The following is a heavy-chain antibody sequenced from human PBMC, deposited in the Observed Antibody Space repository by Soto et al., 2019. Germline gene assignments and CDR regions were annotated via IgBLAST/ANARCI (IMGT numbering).Heavy chain of an antibody. V-gene: IGHV3-21*01. J-gene: IGHJ4*02. D-gene: IGHD1-26*01. CDR1: GFTFSDNA. Sequence: EVQLVESGGGLVKPGGSLRLSCAAFGFTFSDNAMSWVRQAPGKGLEWVSSINTNSYYIYYGDSVKGRFTTSRDNAQNSLYLRMNSLRVDDTAVYYCGRRGPAVGVTGPSDYWGQGTLVIVSS. CDR3: GRRGPAVGVTGPSDY. CDR2: INTNSYYI.